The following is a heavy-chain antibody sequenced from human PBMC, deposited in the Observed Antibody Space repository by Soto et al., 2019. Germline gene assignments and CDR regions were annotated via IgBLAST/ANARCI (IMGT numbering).Heavy chain of an antibody. J-gene: IGHJ6*02. Sequence: ASETLSLTCSVSGGSISSGDSFWSWIRQPPGKGLEWIGYIYYTGSIFYNPSLQSRVSISVDTSKNQFSLGLSSVTAADTAVYYCARDDCGGSRCSYYYGMDVWGQGTTVTVSS. CDR2: IYYTGSI. D-gene: IGHD2-21*01. CDR3: ARDDCGGSRCSYYYGMDV. CDR1: GGSISSGDSF. V-gene: IGHV4-30-4*01.